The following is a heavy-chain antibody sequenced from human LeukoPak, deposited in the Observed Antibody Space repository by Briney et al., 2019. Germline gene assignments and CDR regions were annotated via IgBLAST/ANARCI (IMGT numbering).Heavy chain of an antibody. CDR2: ISTSSNI. CDR1: GFTFTDYN. Sequence: GGSLTLSCAASGFTFTDYNTNWVRQAPGKGLEWVSSISTSSNIYYADSAKGRFTVSRDNAKNSVYLQTNSLTAEDTAVYYCARDRSYVGFDYWGQGTLVTVSS. V-gene: IGHV3-69-1*01. CDR3: ARDRSYVGFDY. D-gene: IGHD4-23*01. J-gene: IGHJ4*02.